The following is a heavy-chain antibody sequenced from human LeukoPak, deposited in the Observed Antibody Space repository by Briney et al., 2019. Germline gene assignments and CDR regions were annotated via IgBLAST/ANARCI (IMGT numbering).Heavy chain of an antibody. CDR2: IYTSGST. CDR1: GGSISSGSYY. D-gene: IGHD5-12*01. CDR3: ARGAYSGTRDWFNP. J-gene: IGHJ5*02. Sequence: SETLSLTCTVSGGSISSGSYYWSWIRQPAGKGLEWIGRIYTSGSTNYNPSLKSRVTISVDTSKNQFSLKLSSVTAADTAVYYCARGAYSGTRDWFNPWGQGTLVTVSS. V-gene: IGHV4-61*02.